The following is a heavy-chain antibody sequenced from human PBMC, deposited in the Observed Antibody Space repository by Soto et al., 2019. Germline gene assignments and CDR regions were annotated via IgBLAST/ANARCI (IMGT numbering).Heavy chain of an antibody. V-gene: IGHV1-18*01. Sequence: AQSVQSGPEVKNPGASVKVSCEASSYTFTSYGISWVRQAPGQGIEWMGWISGYTGNTNYAQKVQGRVTLTTDTSTSTAYMELTSLTPDDTAVYYCARDERGSGSYFGRLNWFDPWGQGTLVTVSS. J-gene: IGHJ5*02. D-gene: IGHD3-10*01. CDR1: SYTFTSYG. CDR2: ISGYTGNT. CDR3: ARDERGSGSYFGRLNWFDP.